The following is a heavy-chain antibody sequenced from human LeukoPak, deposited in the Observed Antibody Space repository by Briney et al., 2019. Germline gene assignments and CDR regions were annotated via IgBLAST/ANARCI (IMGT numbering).Heavy chain of an antibody. V-gene: IGHV3-23*01. CDR2: IDTKGTRT. D-gene: IGHD5-12*01. J-gene: IGHJ4*02. CDR1: GFTFDDYA. CDR3: VKEVVATIPPL. Sequence: PGGSLRLSCAASGFTFDDYAMHWVRQAPGKGLEWVSGIDTKGTRTYYADSVKGRFTISRDNSKNTLFLQMNSLRAEDTAVYYCVKEVVATIPPLWGQGTLVTVSS.